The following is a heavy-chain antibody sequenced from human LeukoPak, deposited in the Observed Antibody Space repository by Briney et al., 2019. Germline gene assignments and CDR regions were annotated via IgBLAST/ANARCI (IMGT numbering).Heavy chain of an antibody. CDR2: IYTSGST. V-gene: IGHV4-39*07. D-gene: IGHD2-2*01. J-gene: IGHJ4*02. CDR3: ARVGPPYCSSTSCRYVDY. Sequence: PSETLSLTCTVSGGSISSSSYYWGWIRQPPGRGLEWIGSIYTSGSTNYNPSLKSRVTISVDTSKNQFSLKLSSVTAADTAVYYCARVGPPYCSSTSCRYVDYWGQGTLVTVSS. CDR1: GGSISSSSYY.